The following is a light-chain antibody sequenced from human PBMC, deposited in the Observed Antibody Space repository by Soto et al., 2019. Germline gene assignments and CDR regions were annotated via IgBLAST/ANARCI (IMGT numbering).Light chain of an antibody. V-gene: IGKV3-15*01. CDR1: QTVSSN. CDR2: GVS. Sequence: ELVCTQSPGPLSLSPGDRAPPSCPASQTVSSNLAWYQQKPGQAPRLLIYGVSTRATGIPARFSGSGSRTECTLTISSLQSEDFAVYYCQHYNSWPLTFGGGTKVDI. CDR3: QHYNSWPLT. J-gene: IGKJ4*01.